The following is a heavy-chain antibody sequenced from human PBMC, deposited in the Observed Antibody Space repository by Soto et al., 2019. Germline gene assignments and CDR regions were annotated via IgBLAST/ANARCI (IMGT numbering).Heavy chain of an antibody. CDR3: ASVRGGYYYAMDV. CDR1: GGSISRYY. V-gene: IGHV4-59*12. J-gene: IGHJ6*02. CDR2: IYYTGST. Sequence: SETLSLTCTVSGGSISRYYWSWIRQPPGKGLEWIGYIYYTGSTSYNPSLKSRVTISVDKSKNQFSLKLSSVTAADTAVYYCASVRGGYYYAMDVWGQGTTVTSP. D-gene: IGHD3-10*02.